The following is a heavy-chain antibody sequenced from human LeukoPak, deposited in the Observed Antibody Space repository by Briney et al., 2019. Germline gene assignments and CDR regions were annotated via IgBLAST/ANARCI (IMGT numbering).Heavy chain of an antibody. CDR3: AKDAYSGFSSSYNMDS. Sequence: ASVKVSCKASGYTVTGHYLHWVRQAPGQGLEWMGWINPNSGVTNYAQKFQGRVTTTRDTSINTAYLDLHSLTSDDTAMYFCAKDAYSGFSSSYNMDSWGQGTLVTVSS. CDR2: INPNSGVT. D-gene: IGHD5-18*01. J-gene: IGHJ4*02. CDR1: GYTVTGHY. V-gene: IGHV1-2*02.